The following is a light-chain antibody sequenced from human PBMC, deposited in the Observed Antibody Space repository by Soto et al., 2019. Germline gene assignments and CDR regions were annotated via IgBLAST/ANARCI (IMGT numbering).Light chain of an antibody. CDR3: QHYGSSPPYT. CDR1: QIVGGDT. J-gene: IGKJ2*01. Sequence: EIVLTQSPGTLSLSPGERATLSCRASQIVGGDTLAWFQQRPGQAPRLVIYGASNRAAGIPDRFSGSGSGTDFTLTVSRLEPEDFAVYYCQHYGSSPPYTFGQGTKLEIK. CDR2: GAS. V-gene: IGKV3-20*01.